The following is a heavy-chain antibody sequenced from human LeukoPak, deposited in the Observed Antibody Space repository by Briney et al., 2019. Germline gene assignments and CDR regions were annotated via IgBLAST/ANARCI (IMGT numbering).Heavy chain of an antibody. D-gene: IGHD3-22*01. CDR2: IYYRGST. Sequence: PSETLSLTCTVSGGSISSGGYYWSWIRQPPGKGLEWIGYIYYRGSTYYNPSIKSRVTISVDTSKNQFSLKLSSVTAADTAVYYCATSANVRRGYPILCLDYWGQGTLVTVS. CDR3: ATSANVRRGYPILCLDY. CDR1: GGSISSGGYY. J-gene: IGHJ4*02. V-gene: IGHV4-30-4*01.